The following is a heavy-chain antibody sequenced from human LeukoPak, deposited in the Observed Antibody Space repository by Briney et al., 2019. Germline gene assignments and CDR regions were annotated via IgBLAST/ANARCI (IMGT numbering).Heavy chain of an antibody. J-gene: IGHJ4*02. V-gene: IGHV4-34*01. CDR1: GGSFSDYF. CDR2: INHSGST. CDR3: ARGGRAMVRGVISSYFDF. D-gene: IGHD3-10*01. Sequence: SETLPLTCAVYGGSFSDYFWSWVRQPPGRGLEWIGEINHSGSTNYNPSLKSRVTISVDTSKNQFSLKLSSVTAADTAVYYCARGGRAMVRGVISSYFDFWGQGTLVPVSS.